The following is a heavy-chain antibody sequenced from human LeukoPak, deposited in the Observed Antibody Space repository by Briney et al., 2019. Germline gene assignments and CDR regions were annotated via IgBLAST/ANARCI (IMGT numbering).Heavy chain of an antibody. D-gene: IGHD3-9*01. Sequence: PGGSLRLSCAASGFTFSSYAMHWVRQAPGKGLEWVAVISYDGSNKYYADSVKGRFTISRDNSKNTLYLQMNSLRAEDTAVYYCARVQPGGNYDILRPGDYWGQGTLVTVSS. CDR1: GFTFSSYA. J-gene: IGHJ4*02. CDR2: ISYDGSNK. V-gene: IGHV3-30*04. CDR3: ARVQPGGNYDILRPGDY.